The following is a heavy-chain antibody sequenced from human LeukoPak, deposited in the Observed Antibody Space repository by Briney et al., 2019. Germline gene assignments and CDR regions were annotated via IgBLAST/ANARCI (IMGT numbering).Heavy chain of an antibody. CDR3: ARWLGNGFDV. CDR1: GYSVSSNSY. CDR2: IHHGGNT. D-gene: IGHD6-19*01. Sequence: SETLSLTCIVFGYSVSSNSYWAWIRQSPGKGLEWIGSIHHGGNTYYNPSLMSRVTMSIDTSMNQCSLTLNSVTAADTAIFYCARWLGNGFDVWGQGTVVTVSS. V-gene: IGHV4-38-2*02. J-gene: IGHJ3*01.